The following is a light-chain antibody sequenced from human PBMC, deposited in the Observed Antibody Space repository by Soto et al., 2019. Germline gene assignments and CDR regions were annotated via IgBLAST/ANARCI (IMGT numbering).Light chain of an antibody. CDR1: SSNIGSNY. V-gene: IGLV1-47*01. J-gene: IGLJ2*01. CDR2: RNN. Sequence: QTVVTQPPSASGTPGQRVTISCSGSSSNIGSNYVYWYQQLPGTAPKLLIYRNNQRPSGVPDRFSGSKSGTSASLAISGLRSEDEADYYCSSYTTNKTLLFGGGTQLTVL. CDR3: SSYTTNKTLL.